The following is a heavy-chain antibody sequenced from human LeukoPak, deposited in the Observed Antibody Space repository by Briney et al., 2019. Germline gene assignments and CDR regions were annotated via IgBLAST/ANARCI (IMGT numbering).Heavy chain of an antibody. J-gene: IGHJ4*02. CDR2: IHYGGTT. CDR1: GGSIGSGYY. V-gene: IGHV4-39*02. D-gene: IGHD2-21*02. CDR3: SRDIGDRVSDF. Sequence: PSETLSLTCTVSGGSIGSGYYWAWIRQPPGKGLEWIGSIHYGGTTHYNLSLQSRATLSANTSKNQFALDLRCVTAADTAMYYCSRDIGDRVSDFGGQGTLVSVPS.